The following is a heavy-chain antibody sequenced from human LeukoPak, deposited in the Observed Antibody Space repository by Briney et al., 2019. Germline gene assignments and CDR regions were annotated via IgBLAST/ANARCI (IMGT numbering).Heavy chain of an antibody. V-gene: IGHV1-69*04. CDR1: GGTFSSYA. J-gene: IGHJ4*02. CDR3: ARVNDYGDYHDY. CDR2: IIPIFGIA. D-gene: IGHD4-17*01. Sequence: ASVKVPCKASGGTFSSYAISWVRQAPGQGLEWMGRIIPIFGIANYAQKFQGRVTITPDKSTSTAYMELSSLRSEDTAVYYCARVNDYGDYHDYWGQGTLVTVSS.